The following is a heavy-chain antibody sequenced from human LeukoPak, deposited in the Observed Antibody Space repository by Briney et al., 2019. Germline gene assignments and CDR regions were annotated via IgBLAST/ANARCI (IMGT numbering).Heavy chain of an antibody. CDR1: GFTFSTYN. D-gene: IGHD1-14*01. CDR3: ATAPTDYYYYYMDV. J-gene: IGHJ6*03. V-gene: IGHV3-21*01. CDR2: ITSTSTYI. Sequence: GGSLRLSCAASGFTFSTYNMNWVRQTPGKGLEWVSSITSTSTYIYYADSVKGRFTISRDNAKNSLYLQMNSLRAEDTAVYYCATAPTDYYYYYMDVWGKGTTVTISS.